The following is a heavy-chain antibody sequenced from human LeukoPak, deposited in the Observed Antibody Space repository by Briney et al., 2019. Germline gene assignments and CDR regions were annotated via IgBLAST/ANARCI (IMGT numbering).Heavy chain of an antibody. D-gene: IGHD3-22*01. V-gene: IGHV4-30-4*01. J-gene: IGHJ4*02. CDR2: IYYSGST. CDR1: GGSISSGDYY. CDR3: ASVPYYDSSGNFDY. Sequence: SETLSLTCTVSGGSISSGDYYWSWIRQPPGKGLEWIGYIYYSGSTYYNPSLKSRVTISVDTSKNQFSLKPSSVTAADTAVYYCASVPYYDSSGNFDYWGQGTLVTVSS.